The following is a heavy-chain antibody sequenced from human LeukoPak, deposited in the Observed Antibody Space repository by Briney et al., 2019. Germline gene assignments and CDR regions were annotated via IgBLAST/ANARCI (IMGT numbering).Heavy chain of an antibody. V-gene: IGHV5-10-1*01. D-gene: IGHD3-10*01. CDR2: IDPSDSYT. CDR3: ARHLDHGVGGPGMDV. J-gene: IGHJ6*02. Sequence: GEPLKISCKGSGYSFTSYWISWVRQMPGKGLEWMGRIDPSDSYTNYSPSFQGHVTISADKSISTAYLQWSSLKDSDTAMYYCARHLDHGVGGPGMDVWGQGTTVTVSS. CDR1: GYSFTSYW.